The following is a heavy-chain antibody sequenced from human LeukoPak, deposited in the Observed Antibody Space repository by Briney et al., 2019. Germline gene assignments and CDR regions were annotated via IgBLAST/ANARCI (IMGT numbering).Heavy chain of an antibody. CDR2: INHSGST. Sequence: TSETLSLTCAVYGGSFSGYYWSWIRQPPGEGLEWIGEINHSGSTNYNPSLKSRVTISVDTSKNQFSLKLSSVTAADTAVYYCARAPYCSGGSCYFDYWGQGTLVTVSS. J-gene: IGHJ4*02. V-gene: IGHV4-34*01. CDR1: GGSFSGYY. D-gene: IGHD2-15*01. CDR3: ARAPYCSGGSCYFDY.